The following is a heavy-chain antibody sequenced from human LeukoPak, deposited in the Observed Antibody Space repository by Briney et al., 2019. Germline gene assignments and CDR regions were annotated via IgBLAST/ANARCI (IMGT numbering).Heavy chain of an antibody. V-gene: IGHV1-2*02. CDR2: INPNSGGT. CDR3: ARDLNWGSSRYYFDY. CDR1: GYTFTGYC. Sequence: ASVKVSCKASGYTFTGYCMHWVRQAPGQGLEWMGWINPNSGGTNYAQKFQGRVTMTRDTSISTAYMELSRLRSDDTAVYYCARDLNWGSSRYYFDYWGQGTLVTVSS. J-gene: IGHJ4*02. D-gene: IGHD7-27*01.